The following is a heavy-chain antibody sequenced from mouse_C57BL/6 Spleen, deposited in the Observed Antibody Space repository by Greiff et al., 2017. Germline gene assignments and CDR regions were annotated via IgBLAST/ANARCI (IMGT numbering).Heavy chain of an antibody. CDR2: IDPSDSET. D-gene: IGHD1-1*01. CDR3: ARRDYYGSSYSWYFDV. V-gene: IGHV1-52*01. Sequence: QVQLQQPGAELVRPGSSVKLSCKASGYTFTSYWMHWVKQRPIQGLEGIGNIDPSDSETHYNQKFKNKATLTVDKSSSTAYMQLSSLTSEDSAVYYCARRDYYGSSYSWYFDVWGTGTTVTVAS. CDR1: GYTFTSYW. J-gene: IGHJ1*03.